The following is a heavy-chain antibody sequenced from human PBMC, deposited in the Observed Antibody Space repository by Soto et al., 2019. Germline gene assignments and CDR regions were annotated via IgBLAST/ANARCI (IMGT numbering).Heavy chain of an antibody. CDR2: INHGGST. D-gene: IGHD2-2*01. CDR3: AVRYCSSTSCSTLDS. J-gene: IGHJ4*02. Sequence: SETLSLTCVVSGGSFSGYYWNWIRQPPGKGLEWIGEINHGGSTNYNPSLKSRVTISVDTSKNQLSLRLSSVTAADTAMYYCAVRYCSSTSCSTLDSWGQGTLVTVSS. CDR1: GGSFSGYY. V-gene: IGHV4-34*01.